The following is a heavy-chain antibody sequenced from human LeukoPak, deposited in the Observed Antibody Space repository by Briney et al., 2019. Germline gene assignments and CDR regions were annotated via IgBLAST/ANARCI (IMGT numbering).Heavy chain of an antibody. J-gene: IGHJ4*02. CDR1: GFTFSSYW. CDR2: INGGETST. CDR3: ARASYSSSSIGY. Sequence: GGSLRLSCSASGFTFSSYWMHWVRQAPGKGLVWVSRINGGETSTSYADSVKGRVTISRDNAKNTLYLQMNSLRAEDTAVYYCARASYSSSSIGYWGQGTLVTVSS. D-gene: IGHD6-6*01. V-gene: IGHV3-74*01.